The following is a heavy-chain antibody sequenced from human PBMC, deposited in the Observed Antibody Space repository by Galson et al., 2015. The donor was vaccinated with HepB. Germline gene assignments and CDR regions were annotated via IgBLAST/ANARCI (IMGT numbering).Heavy chain of an antibody. CDR2: INPNSGDT. CDR1: GSTFTGHY. V-gene: IGHV1-2*02. J-gene: IGHJ4*02. CDR3: ARAYDTSGYYYFDY. Sequence: SVTVSCKGSGSTFTGHYMHWVRQAPGQGLEWMGWINPNSGDTNYAQKFQGGVTMTRDTSINTAYMELSRLRSDDTAVYYCARAYDTSGYYYFDYWGQGTLVTVSS. D-gene: IGHD3-22*01.